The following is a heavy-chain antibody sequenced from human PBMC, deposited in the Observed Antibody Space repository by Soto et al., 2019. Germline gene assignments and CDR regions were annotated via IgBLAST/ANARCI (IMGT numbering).Heavy chain of an antibody. CDR2: IYYSGST. V-gene: IGHV4-59*01. CDR3: ARFGSAAGPWGMDV. CDR1: GGSISSYY. Sequence: SETLSLTCTVSGGSISSYYWSWIRQPPGKGLEWIGYIYYSGSTNYNPSLKSRVTISVDTSKNQFSLKLSSVTAADTAVYYCARFGSAAGPWGMDVWGQGTTVTVSS. D-gene: IGHD6-13*01. J-gene: IGHJ6*02.